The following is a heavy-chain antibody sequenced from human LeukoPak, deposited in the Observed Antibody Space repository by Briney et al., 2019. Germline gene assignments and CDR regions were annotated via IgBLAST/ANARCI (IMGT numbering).Heavy chain of an antibody. CDR1: GFTFDDYA. J-gene: IGHJ3*02. V-gene: IGHV3-9*01. CDR3: ARVGLYQLLYAFDI. Sequence: PGGSLRLSCAVSGFTFDDYAMHWVRQVPGKGLEWVSGISWNSGRIDYADSVKGRFTIFRDNAKNSLYLQMNSLRAEDTAVYYCARVGLYQLLYAFDIWGQGTMVTVSS. D-gene: IGHD3-16*01. CDR2: ISWNSGRI.